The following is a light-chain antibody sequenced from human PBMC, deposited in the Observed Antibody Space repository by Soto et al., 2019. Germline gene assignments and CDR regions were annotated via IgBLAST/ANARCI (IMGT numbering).Light chain of an antibody. CDR1: QSVSSSY. Sequence: EMVLTQSPDTLSLSPGERATLSCKASQSVSSSYLAWYQQRPGQAPRLLIHGASKRATGIPDKFSGRGSGTDFTLTISRLEPEDFAVYYCQYYGNSPLTFGQGTKVDIK. CDR2: GAS. V-gene: IGKV3-20*01. CDR3: QYYGNSPLT. J-gene: IGKJ1*01.